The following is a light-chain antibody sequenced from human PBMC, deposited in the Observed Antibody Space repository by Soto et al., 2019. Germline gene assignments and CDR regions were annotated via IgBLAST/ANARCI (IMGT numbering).Light chain of an antibody. J-gene: IGKJ1*01. CDR1: QSITSW. CDR2: KAS. V-gene: IGKV1-5*03. CDR3: QQYYSYST. Sequence: QMTQSPSTLAASVGDRVTITCRASQSITSWLAWYQQKPGKAPKLLIYKASSLESGVPSRFRGSGSGTEFTLTISSLQPDDFATYYCQQYYSYSTFGQVTKV.